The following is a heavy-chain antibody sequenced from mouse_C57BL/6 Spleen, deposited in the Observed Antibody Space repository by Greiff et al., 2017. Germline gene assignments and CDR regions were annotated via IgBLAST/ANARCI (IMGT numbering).Heavy chain of an antibody. CDR2: ISDGGSYT. Sequence: EVKLVESGGGLVKPGGSLKLSCAASGFTFSSYAMSWVRQTPEKRLEWVATISDGGSYTYYPDNVKGRFTISRDNAKNNLYLQMSHLKSEDTAMYYCARGRDYGSSYSDYWGQGTTLTVSS. CDR1: GFTFSSYA. D-gene: IGHD1-1*01. V-gene: IGHV5-4*03. J-gene: IGHJ2*01. CDR3: ARGRDYGSSYSDY.